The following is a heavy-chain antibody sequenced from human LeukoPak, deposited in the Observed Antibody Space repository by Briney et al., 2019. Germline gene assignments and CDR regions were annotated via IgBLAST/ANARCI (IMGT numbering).Heavy chain of an antibody. D-gene: IGHD5-18*01. Sequence: GGSLRLSCAASGFTFSSFSMNWVRQAPGKGLEWVSYISGGSSFTYYVDSVKGRFTISRDNAKNSLYLQMNSLRAEDTAVYYCARGDTAMVINYYYYMDVWGKGTTVTVSS. V-gene: IGHV3-21*01. CDR1: GFTFSSFS. CDR2: ISGGSSFT. J-gene: IGHJ6*03. CDR3: ARGDTAMVINYYYYMDV.